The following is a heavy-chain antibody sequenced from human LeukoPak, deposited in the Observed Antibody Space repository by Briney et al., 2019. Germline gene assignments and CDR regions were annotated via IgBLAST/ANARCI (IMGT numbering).Heavy chain of an antibody. CDR3: ARGLVRYWFDP. J-gene: IGHJ5*02. V-gene: IGHV4-39*01. CDR1: GGSISSTFYY. CDR2: INYSGST. Sequence: SETLSLTCTVSGGSISSTFYYWGWIRQPPGKGLEWIGSINYSGSTYYNPSLKSRVTISVDTSKNQFSLQLNSVTPEDTAVYYCARGLVRYWFDPWGQGTLVTVSS. D-gene: IGHD6-6*01.